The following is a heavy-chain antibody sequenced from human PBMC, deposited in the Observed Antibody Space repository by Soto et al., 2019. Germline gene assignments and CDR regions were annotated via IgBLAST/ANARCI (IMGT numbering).Heavy chain of an antibody. CDR1: GFTFSSYG. CDR3: AKDDGLGY. CDR2: ISYDGSNK. Sequence: QVQLVESGGGVVQPGRSLRLSCAASGFTFSSYGMHWVRQAPGKGLEWVAVISYDGSNKYYADSVKGRFTISRDNSKNTLYLPMNSLRAEDTAVYYCAKDDGLGYCGHGTLVTVSS. V-gene: IGHV3-30*18. J-gene: IGHJ4*01. D-gene: IGHD4-17*01.